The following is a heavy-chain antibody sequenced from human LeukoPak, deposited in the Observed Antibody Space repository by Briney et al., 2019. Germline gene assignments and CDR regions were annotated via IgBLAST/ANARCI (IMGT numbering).Heavy chain of an antibody. CDR2: INAGNGNT. J-gene: IGHJ4*02. CDR1: GYTFTSYA. Sequence: ASVKVFCKASGYTFTSYAMHWVRQAPGQRLEWMGWINAGNGNTKYSQKFQGRVTITRDTSASTAYMELSSLRSEDTAVYYCARLNFADCSGGSCPPRLLKGFDYWGQGTLVTVSS. CDR3: ARLNFADCSGGSCPPRLLKGFDY. V-gene: IGHV1-3*01. D-gene: IGHD2-15*01.